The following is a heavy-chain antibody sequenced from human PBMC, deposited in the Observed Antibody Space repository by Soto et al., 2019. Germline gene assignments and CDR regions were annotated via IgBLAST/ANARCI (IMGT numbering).Heavy chain of an antibody. V-gene: IGHV4-31*03. CDR2: IYYSGST. CDR3: ATSLAAHTGVFDP. Sequence: QVQLQESGPGLVKPSQTLSLTCTVSGDSISSGGYYWSWIRQHPGKGLEWLGNIYYSGSTFYNQCLKSRVTISLDTSIDPFSLKLTSVTAADTAVYYCATSLAAHTGVFDPWGQGTLVTVSS. CDR1: GDSISSGGYY. J-gene: IGHJ5*02. D-gene: IGHD6-6*01.